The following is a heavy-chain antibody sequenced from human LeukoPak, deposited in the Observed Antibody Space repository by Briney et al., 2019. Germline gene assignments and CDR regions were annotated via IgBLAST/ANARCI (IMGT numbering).Heavy chain of an antibody. CDR1: GGTFSSYA. Sequence: ASVKVSCKASGGTFSSYAISWVRQAPGQGLEWMGWINPNSGGTNYAQKFQGRVTMTRDTSISTAYMELSRLRSDDTAVYYCAREGYCSSTSCHLDYWGQGTLVTVSS. CDR2: INPNSGGT. V-gene: IGHV1-2*02. J-gene: IGHJ4*02. D-gene: IGHD2-2*01. CDR3: AREGYCSSTSCHLDY.